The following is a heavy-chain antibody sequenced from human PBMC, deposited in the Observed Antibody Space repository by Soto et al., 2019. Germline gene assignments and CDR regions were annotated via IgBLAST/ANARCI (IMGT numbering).Heavy chain of an antibody. CDR3: ARGTADYGDAFDV. J-gene: IGHJ3*01. V-gene: IGHV4-31*03. CDR2: IFYSGTT. CDR1: GASISSGGYY. D-gene: IGHD4-17*01. Sequence: SETLSLTCSVSGASISSGGYYWTWIRQFPGEGLEWIGYIFYSGTTYYNPSVKSRVSIFLDTSKNEFSLNLNSVTPADTAVYYCARGTADYGDAFDVWGQGTMVTVSS.